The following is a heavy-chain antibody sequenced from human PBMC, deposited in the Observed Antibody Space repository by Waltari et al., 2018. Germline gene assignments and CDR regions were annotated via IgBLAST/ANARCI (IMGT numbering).Heavy chain of an antibody. CDR1: GDFIEVGSYY. CDR2: IYASGST. J-gene: IGHJ4*02. Sequence: QVQLQESGPGLVKPSQTLSLTCNVSGDFIEVGSYYWSWGRQPAGRGLEWIGRIYASGSTNYNPSLKSRVTLSVDTSKNQVSLRLTSVTAADSAVYFCARTLEKTYGGWYFDSWGQGTRVTVSS. CDR3: ARTLEKTYGGWYFDS. D-gene: IGHD3-10*01. V-gene: IGHV4-61*02.